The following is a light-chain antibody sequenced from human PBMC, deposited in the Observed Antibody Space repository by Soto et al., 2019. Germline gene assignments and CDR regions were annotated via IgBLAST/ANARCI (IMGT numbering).Light chain of an antibody. Sequence: QSALTQPASVSGSPGQSITISCTGTSSDVGAYNFVSWYQQHPGKVPKLMIFDVSSRPSGVSDRFSGSKSGNTASLTISGLQAEDEGDYYCSSYSSGSTHVFGSRTKLTVL. CDR1: SSDVGAYNF. CDR2: DVS. J-gene: IGLJ1*01. CDR3: SSYSSGSTHV. V-gene: IGLV2-14*03.